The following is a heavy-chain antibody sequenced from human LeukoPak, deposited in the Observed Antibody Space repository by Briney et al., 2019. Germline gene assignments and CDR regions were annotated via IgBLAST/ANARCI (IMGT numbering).Heavy chain of an antibody. Sequence: PSETLSHTCTVSGGSISSYYWNWIRQPPGKGLEWIGYIYSSGSTNYNPSLKSRVTISVDTSKNQFSLKLSSVTAADTAVYYCATRRGYCSGGNCNYYFDYWGQGTLVTVSS. CDR1: GGSISSYY. CDR2: IYSSGST. V-gene: IGHV4-59*01. J-gene: IGHJ4*02. CDR3: ATRRGYCSGGNCNYYFDY. D-gene: IGHD2-15*01.